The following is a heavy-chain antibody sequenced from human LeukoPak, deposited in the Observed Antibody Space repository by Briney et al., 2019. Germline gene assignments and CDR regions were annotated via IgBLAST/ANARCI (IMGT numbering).Heavy chain of an antibody. CDR1: GGSFSGYY. J-gene: IGHJ4*02. V-gene: IGHV4-34*01. CDR2: INHSGST. D-gene: IGHD1-26*01. CDR3: ARGFLVGHSPEVYYFDY. Sequence: SETLSLTCAVYGGSFSGYYWSWIRQPPGKGLEWIGEINHSGSTNYNPSLKSRVTMSVDTSKNQFSLRLSSVTAADTAVYYCARGFLVGHSPEVYYFDYWGQGTLVTVSS.